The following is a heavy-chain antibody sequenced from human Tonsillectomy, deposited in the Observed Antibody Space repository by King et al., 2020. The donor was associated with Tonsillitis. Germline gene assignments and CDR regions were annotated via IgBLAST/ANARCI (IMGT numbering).Heavy chain of an antibody. CDR3: AKSLRLRVLEQNLDAFDI. J-gene: IGHJ3*02. D-gene: IGHD3-3*01. Sequence: VQLVESGGGLVQPGGSLRLSCAASGFTFSSYAMSWVRQAPGKGLEWVSAISGSGGSKYYADSVKGRFTISRDNSKNTLYLQMNSLGAEETAVYYCAKSLRLRVLEQNLDAFDIWGQGTMVTVSS. CDR1: GFTFSSYA. V-gene: IGHV3-23*04. CDR2: ISGSGGSK.